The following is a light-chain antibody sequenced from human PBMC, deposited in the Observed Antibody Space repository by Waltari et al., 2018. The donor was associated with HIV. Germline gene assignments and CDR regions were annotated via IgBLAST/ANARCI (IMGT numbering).Light chain of an antibody. Sequence: QSALTQPPSVSGSPGQSVTISCTGTSTDVGSYNLVSWYQQSPGTAPKLMVYEVTYRPSGVPERVSGSKSGNTASLTISGLQAEDEADYYCSSFTSSSTVVFVGGTKLTVL. J-gene: IGLJ3*02. V-gene: IGLV2-18*02. CDR2: EVT. CDR1: STDVGSYNL. CDR3: SSFTSSSTVV.